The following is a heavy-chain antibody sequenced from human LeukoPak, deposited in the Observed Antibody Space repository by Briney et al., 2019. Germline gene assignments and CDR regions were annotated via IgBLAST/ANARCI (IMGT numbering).Heavy chain of an antibody. D-gene: IGHD4-23*01. CDR3: ARNYGGYSH. CDR1: GFTFSTYW. Sequence: PGGSLRLSCAASGFTFSTYWMSWVRQAPGKGLEGVANIQQDGSEQYYVDSVKGRFTISRDNAKNSLYLQMNSLRAEDTALYYCARNYGGYSHWGQGNLVTVSS. CDR2: IQQDGSEQ. V-gene: IGHV3-7*02. J-gene: IGHJ4*02.